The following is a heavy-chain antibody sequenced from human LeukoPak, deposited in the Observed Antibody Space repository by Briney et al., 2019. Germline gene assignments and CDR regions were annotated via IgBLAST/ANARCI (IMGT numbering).Heavy chain of an antibody. CDR2: ISAYNGNT. CDR1: GYTFTSYG. CDR3: ARTPGVSGYFDSSQKFDF. V-gene: IGHV1-18*04. J-gene: IGHJ4*02. Sequence: GASVKVSCEASGYTFTSYGISWVRQAPGQGLEWMGWISAYNGNTNYAQKLQGRVTMTTDTSTSTAYMELRSLRSDDTAVYYCARTPGVSGYFDSSQKFDFWGQGTLVTVSS. D-gene: IGHD3-9*01.